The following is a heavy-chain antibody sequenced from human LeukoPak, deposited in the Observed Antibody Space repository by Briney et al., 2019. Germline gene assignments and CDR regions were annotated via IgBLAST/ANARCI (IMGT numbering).Heavy chain of an antibody. CDR1: GGSISSGGYY. V-gene: IGHV4-31*03. CDR3: ARGHFGGSYYFDY. J-gene: IGHJ4*02. CDR2: IYYSGST. D-gene: IGHD1-26*01. Sequence: SQTLSLTCTVSGGSISSGGYYWSWLRQHPGKGLEWIGYIYYSGSTYYNPSLKSRVTISVDTSKNQFSLKLSSVTAADTAVYYCARGHFGGSYYFDYWGQGTLVTVSS.